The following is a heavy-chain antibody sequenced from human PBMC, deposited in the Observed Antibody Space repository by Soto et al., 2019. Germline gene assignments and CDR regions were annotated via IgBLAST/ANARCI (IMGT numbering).Heavy chain of an antibody. CDR1: GGTFSSYA. V-gene: IGHV1-69*13. Sequence: ASVKVSCKASGGTFSSYAISWVRQAPGQGLEWMGGIIPIFGTANYAQKFQGRVTITADESTSTAYMELSSLRSEDTAVYYCARQDIVVVPAARFDYWGQGTLVTVSS. D-gene: IGHD2-2*01. CDR3: ARQDIVVVPAARFDY. CDR2: IIPIFGTA. J-gene: IGHJ4*02.